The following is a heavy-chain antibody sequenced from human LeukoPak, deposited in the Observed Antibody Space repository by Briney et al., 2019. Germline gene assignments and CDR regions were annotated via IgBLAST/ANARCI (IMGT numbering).Heavy chain of an antibody. CDR1: GFTFSSYG. V-gene: IGHV3-30*18. Sequence: PGGSLRLSCAASGFTFSSYGMHWVRQAPGKGLEWVAVISYDGSNKYYADSVKGRFTISRDNSKNTLYLQMNSLRAEDTAVYYCAKLAGGHDYWGQGTLVTVSS. CDR3: AKLAGGHDY. J-gene: IGHJ4*02. CDR2: ISYDGSNK.